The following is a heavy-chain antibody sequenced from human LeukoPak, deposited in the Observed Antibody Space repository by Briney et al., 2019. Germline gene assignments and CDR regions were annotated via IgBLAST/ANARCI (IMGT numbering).Heavy chain of an antibody. Sequence: GGSLRLSCAASGFTFDDYAMHWVRQAPGKGLEWVSDISWNSVSIDYADSVKGRFTISRDNAKNSLYLQMNSLRPEDMALYYCAKETIYCSGGSCYHDAFDIWGQGTMVTVSS. J-gene: IGHJ3*02. CDR1: GFTFDDYA. V-gene: IGHV3-9*03. CDR2: ISWNSVSI. D-gene: IGHD2-15*01. CDR3: AKETIYCSGGSCYHDAFDI.